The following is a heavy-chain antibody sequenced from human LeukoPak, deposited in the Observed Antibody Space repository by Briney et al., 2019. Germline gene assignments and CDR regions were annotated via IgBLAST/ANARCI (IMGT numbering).Heavy chain of an antibody. CDR1: GGSISSSSYY. CDR3: ATLGEYYDSSGYYYN. CDR2: INHSGST. D-gene: IGHD3-22*01. J-gene: IGHJ4*02. V-gene: IGHV4-39*07. Sequence: KPSETLSLTCTVSGGSISSSSYYWSWIRQPPGKGLEWIGEINHSGSTNYNPSLKSRVTISVDTSKNQFSLKLTSVTAADTAVYYCATLGEYYDSSGYYYNWGQGTLVTVSS.